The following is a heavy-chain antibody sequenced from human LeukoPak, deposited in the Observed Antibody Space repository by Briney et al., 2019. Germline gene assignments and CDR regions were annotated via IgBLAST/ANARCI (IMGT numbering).Heavy chain of an antibody. J-gene: IGHJ2*01. CDR3: VRGRGWYLDL. CDR1: GFTVSSNY. CDR2: IYSGGST. V-gene: IGHV3-66*01. Sequence: GGSLRLSCAASGFTVSSNYMSWVRQAPGKGLEWVSIIYSGGSTYYADSVKGRFTISRDNSKNTLYLQMNSLRAEDTAVYSCVRGRGWYLDLWGRGTQVTVSS.